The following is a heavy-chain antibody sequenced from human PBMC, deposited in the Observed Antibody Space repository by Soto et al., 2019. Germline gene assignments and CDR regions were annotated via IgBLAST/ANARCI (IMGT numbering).Heavy chain of an antibody. CDR3: ARPWDTAIVSTWNY. CDR2: INKNGGEK. V-gene: IGHV3-7*03. D-gene: IGHD5-18*01. Sequence: EVQLVESGGGLVQPGGSLRLSCAASGFTFSSYSMSCVRQAPGKGLEWVANINKNGGEKYYVDSVKGRFTISRDNAKNSLYLQMNSLRAEDTAVYYCARPWDTAIVSTWNYWGQGTLVTVSS. J-gene: IGHJ4*02. CDR1: GFTFSSYS.